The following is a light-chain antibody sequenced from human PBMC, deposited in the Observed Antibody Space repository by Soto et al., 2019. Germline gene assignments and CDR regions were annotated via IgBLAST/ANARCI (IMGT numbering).Light chain of an antibody. CDR2: GAS. CDR3: QKYGTSHLYT. CDR1: QSVSSSY. V-gene: IGKV3-20*01. J-gene: IGKJ2*01. Sequence: IALTQSPGTLCLSPGERATLPCRASQSVSSSYLAWYQQKTGQAPRLPIYGASSRVTGIPDRFSGSVSGTDFTLTISRLEPEDFAVYYCQKYGTSHLYTVGQGTKVDIK.